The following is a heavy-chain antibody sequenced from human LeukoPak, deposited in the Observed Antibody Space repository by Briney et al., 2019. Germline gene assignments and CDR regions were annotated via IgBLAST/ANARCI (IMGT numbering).Heavy chain of an antibody. CDR2: IWYDGSNK. Sequence: PGGSLRLSCAASGFTFSSYGMHWVRQAPGKGLEWVAVIWYDGSNKYYADSVKGRFTISRDNSKNTLYLQMNSLRAEDTAVYYCAREPDRDYYGSGSHPDYWGQGTLVTVSP. D-gene: IGHD3-10*01. V-gene: IGHV3-33*01. CDR3: AREPDRDYYGSGSHPDY. CDR1: GFTFSSYG. J-gene: IGHJ4*02.